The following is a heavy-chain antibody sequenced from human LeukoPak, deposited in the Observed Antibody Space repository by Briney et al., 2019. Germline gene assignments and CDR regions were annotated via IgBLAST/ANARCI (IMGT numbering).Heavy chain of an antibody. CDR3: ARRGWLRFQTLDY. J-gene: IGHJ4*02. D-gene: IGHD5-12*01. V-gene: IGHV4-34*01. CDR2: INHSGST. CDR1: GGSFSGYY. Sequence: SETLSLTCAVYGGSFSGYYWSWLRQPPGKGLEWIGEINHSGSTNYNPSLKSRVTISVDTSKNQFSLKLSSVTAAGTAVYYCARRGWLRFQTLDYWGQGTLVTVSS.